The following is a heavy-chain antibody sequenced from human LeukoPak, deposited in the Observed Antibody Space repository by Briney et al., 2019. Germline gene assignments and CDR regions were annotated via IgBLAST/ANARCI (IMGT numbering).Heavy chain of an antibody. CDR1: GFTFDDYA. J-gene: IGHJ6*02. CDR2: ISGDGGST. Sequence: GGSLRPSCAASGFTFDDYAMHWVRQAPGKGLEWVSLISGDGGSTYYADSVKGRFTISRDNSKNSLYLQMNSLRTEDTALYYCAKDRVPIVGATDYYYYYGMDVWGQGTTVTVSS. D-gene: IGHD1-26*01. CDR3: AKDRVPIVGATDYYYYYGMDV. V-gene: IGHV3-43*02.